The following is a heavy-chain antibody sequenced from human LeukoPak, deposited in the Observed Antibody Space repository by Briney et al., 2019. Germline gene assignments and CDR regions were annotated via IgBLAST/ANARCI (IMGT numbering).Heavy chain of an antibody. CDR3: ARDVDYGDANDYYYGMDV. CDR1: GYTFTSYG. CDR2: ISAYNGNT. V-gene: IGHV1-18*01. J-gene: IGHJ6*02. Sequence: ASVKVSCKASGYTFTSYGISWVRQAPGQGLEWMGWISAYNGNTNYAQKLQGRVTMTTDTSTSTAYMELRSLRSDDTAVYYCARDVDYGDANDYYYGMDVWGQGTTVTVSS. D-gene: IGHD4-17*01.